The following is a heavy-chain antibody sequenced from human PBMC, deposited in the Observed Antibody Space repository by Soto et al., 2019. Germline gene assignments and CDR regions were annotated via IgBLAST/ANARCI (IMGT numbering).Heavy chain of an antibody. CDR1: GGSISSSSSY. Sequence: QLQLQESGPGLVKPSETLSLTCTVSGGSISSSSSYWGWIRQPPGKGLEWIGSINYSGSTYYNPSLMSRITISVDTSKNQFSLKLSSVTAADTAVYFCAKTGFWSDYRVADYWGQGTLVTVSS. CDR2: INYSGST. CDR3: AKTGFWSDYRVADY. J-gene: IGHJ4*02. D-gene: IGHD3-3*01. V-gene: IGHV4-39*01.